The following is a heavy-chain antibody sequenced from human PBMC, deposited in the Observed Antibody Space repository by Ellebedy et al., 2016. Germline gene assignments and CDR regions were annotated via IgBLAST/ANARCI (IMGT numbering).Heavy chain of an antibody. D-gene: IGHD2-2*01. Sequence: SETLSLTXAVYGGSFSGYYWSWIRQPPGKGLEWIGEINHSGSTYYNPSLKSRVTISVDTSKNQFSLKLSSVTAADTAVYYCARRGGQIVVVPAAPEDYWGQGTLVTVSS. CDR1: GGSFSGYY. CDR2: INHSGST. V-gene: IGHV4-34*01. J-gene: IGHJ4*02. CDR3: ARRGGQIVVVPAAPEDY.